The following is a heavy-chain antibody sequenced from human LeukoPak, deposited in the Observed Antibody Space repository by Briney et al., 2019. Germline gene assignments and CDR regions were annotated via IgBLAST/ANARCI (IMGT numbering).Heavy chain of an antibody. CDR2: IYYSGST. D-gene: IGHD6-19*01. V-gene: IGHV4-59*01. Sequence: PSETLSLTRTASEFTFSSYCRTWIRQPPGKGLEWIGYIYYSGSTYYNPCLKSRVTISVDTSKNQFSLKLSSVTAADTAVYYSAEPADDRRRGWERRGGESAFDPWGQGTLVTVSS. CDR1: EFTFSSYC. CDR3: AEPADDRRRGWERRGGESAFDP. J-gene: IGHJ5*02.